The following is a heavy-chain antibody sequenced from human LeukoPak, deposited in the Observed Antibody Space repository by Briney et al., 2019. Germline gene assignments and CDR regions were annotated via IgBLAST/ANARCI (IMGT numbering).Heavy chain of an antibody. CDR3: ARGRVYCSSTSCYPLEANWFDP. D-gene: IGHD2-2*01. J-gene: IGHJ5*02. CDR2: NYYSGST. CDR1: GGSISSGGYY. Sequence: SETLSLTCTVSGGSISSGGYYWSWIRQHPGKGLEWNGYNYYSGSTYYNPSHKSRVTISVDTSNNQFSLKLSSVTAAATAVYYCARGRVYCSSTSCYPLEANWFDPWGQGTLVTVSS. V-gene: IGHV4-31*03.